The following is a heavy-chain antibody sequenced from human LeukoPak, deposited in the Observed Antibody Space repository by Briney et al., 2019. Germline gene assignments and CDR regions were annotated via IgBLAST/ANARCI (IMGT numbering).Heavy chain of an antibody. Sequence: SETLSLTCTVSGGSISSSSYYWGWIRQPPGKGLEWIGSIYYSGSTYYNPSLKSRVTISVDTSKNQFSLKLSSVTAADTAVYYCAQSYYDFWSGPIGYWGQGTLVTVSS. V-gene: IGHV4-39*01. J-gene: IGHJ4*02. CDR3: AQSYYDFWSGPIGY. CDR2: IYYSGST. D-gene: IGHD3-3*01. CDR1: GGSISSSSYY.